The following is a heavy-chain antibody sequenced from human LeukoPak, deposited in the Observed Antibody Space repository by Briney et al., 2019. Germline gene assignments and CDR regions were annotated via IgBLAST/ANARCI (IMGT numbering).Heavy chain of an antibody. CDR1: GFTFSDYY. J-gene: IGHJ6*03. CDR3: ARDATTAVGTVYMDV. Sequence: PGGSLRLSCAASGFTFSDYYMSWIRQAPGKGLEWLSHISDSGSTIHYADSVKGRFTISRDNSQNSLYLQMNSLRAEDTAIYYCARDATTAVGTVYMDVWGKGTTVTISS. V-gene: IGHV3-11*04. CDR2: ISDSGSTI. D-gene: IGHD6-13*01.